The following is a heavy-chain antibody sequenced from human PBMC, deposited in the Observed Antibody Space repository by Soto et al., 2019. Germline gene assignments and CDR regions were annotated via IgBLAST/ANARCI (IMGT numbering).Heavy chain of an antibody. CDR2: INHSVST. CDR1: GLSLSRYY. CDR3: ARGPHVLLWFGELTGDYYYYGMDV. D-gene: IGHD3-10*01. V-gene: IGHV4-34*01. J-gene: IGHJ6*02. Sequence: SETPSLASAFYGLSLSRYYLILIRQPPGKGLEWIGEINHSVSTNYNPSFKRQVTIPVDRSQNQLSLKLSSVTAADTAVYYCARGPHVLLWFGELTGDYYYYGMDVWVQGTTVTVSS.